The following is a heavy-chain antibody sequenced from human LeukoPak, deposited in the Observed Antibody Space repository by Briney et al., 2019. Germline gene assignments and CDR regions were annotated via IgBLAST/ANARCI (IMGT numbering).Heavy chain of an antibody. J-gene: IGHJ4*02. CDR3: ARGDAFSGDH. Sequence: PGGSLRLSCAASGFTFRNFWMSWVRQAPGRGLEWVANIHPEGNEKYHVESMKGRFTISRDNAKSSLFLQMNGLRAEDTAVYYCARGDAFSGDHWGQGTLVTVSS. V-gene: IGHV3-7*04. CDR1: GFTFRNFW. CDR2: IHPEGNEK.